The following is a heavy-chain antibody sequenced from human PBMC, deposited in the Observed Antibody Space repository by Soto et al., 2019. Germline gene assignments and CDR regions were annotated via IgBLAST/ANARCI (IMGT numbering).Heavy chain of an antibody. CDR2: IIPNFGTA. J-gene: IGHJ6*02. CDR1: GGTFSSYA. V-gene: IGHV1-69*01. D-gene: IGHD4-17*01. Sequence: QVQLVQSGAEVKKPGSSVTVSCKASGGTFSSYAISWVRQSPGQGLEWVGGIIPNFGTANYAQKFQGRVTITADESTSTAFMERSSRKSEGTAEDYCSRDSGGPTVVFGMVVWGQGTTVTVSS. CDR3: SRDSGGPTVVFGMVV.